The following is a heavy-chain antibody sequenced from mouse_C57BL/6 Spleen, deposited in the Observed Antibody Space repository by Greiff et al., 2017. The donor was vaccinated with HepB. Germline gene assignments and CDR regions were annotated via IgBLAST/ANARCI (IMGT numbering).Heavy chain of an antibody. CDR2: INPGRGGT. CDR1: GYAFTSYL. J-gene: IGHJ2*01. Sequence: VQLQQSGAELVRPGPSVKVSCKASGYAFTSYLIEWVKQRPGQGLEWIGVINPGRGGTNYNEKFKGKATLTADKSASTAYMQLSSLTSEDSAVYFCARGYYGTYFDYWGQGTTLTVSS. D-gene: IGHD1-1*01. V-gene: IGHV1-54*01. CDR3: ARGYYGTYFDY.